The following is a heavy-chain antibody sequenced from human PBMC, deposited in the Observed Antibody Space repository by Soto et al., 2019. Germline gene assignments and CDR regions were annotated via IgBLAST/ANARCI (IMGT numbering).Heavy chain of an antibody. CDR3: GREVYYDSSD. CDR1: GGSVSSGSYY. V-gene: IGHV4-61*01. Sequence: QVQLQESGPGLVKPSETLSLTCTVSGGSVSSGSYYWSWIRQPPGKGLGRFGYFYCSGSTNYNPSLRSRVTISVDPSKNQCPLKRSSVTAADTAGYYVGREVYYDSSDWGQGTLVTVSS. D-gene: IGHD3-22*01. CDR2: FYCSGST. J-gene: IGHJ1*01.